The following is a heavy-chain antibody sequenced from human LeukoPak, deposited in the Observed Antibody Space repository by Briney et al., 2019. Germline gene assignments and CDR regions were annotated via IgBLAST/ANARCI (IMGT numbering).Heavy chain of an antibody. CDR3: AREGKGQDFDY. D-gene: IGHD3-10*01. V-gene: IGHV3-30*04. CDR2: ISYDGSNK. Sequence: KSLTLSCTASGFTFSSYGMHWVRQAPGQGLEWVGVISYDGSNKNYANSVKGRFTISRDNSKNTLYLQMNSLGAEDTAVYYCAREGKGQDFDYWGQGTLVTVSS. CDR1: GFTFSSYG. J-gene: IGHJ4*02.